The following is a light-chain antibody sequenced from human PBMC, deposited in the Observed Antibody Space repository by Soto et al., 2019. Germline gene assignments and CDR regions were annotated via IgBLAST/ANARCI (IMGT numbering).Light chain of an antibody. CDR3: VLYMSSGISV. Sequence: QAVVTQEPSFPVSPGGTVTLTCGLSSGSVSTNYYPSWHQQTPGQAPRTLIYSTNIRSSGVPDRFSGSILGNKAALTITGAQADDESDYYCVLYMSSGISVFGGGTQLTV. J-gene: IGLJ7*01. CDR2: STN. V-gene: IGLV8-61*01. CDR1: SGSVSTNYY.